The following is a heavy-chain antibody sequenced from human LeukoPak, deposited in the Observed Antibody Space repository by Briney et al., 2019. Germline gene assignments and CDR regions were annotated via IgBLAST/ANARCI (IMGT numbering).Heavy chain of an antibody. V-gene: IGHV3-21*01. CDR2: ISSSSSYI. Sequence: PGGSLRLSCAASGFTFSSYAMSWVRQAPGKGLEWVSSISSSSSYIYYADSVKGRFTISRDNAKNSLYLQMNSLRAEDTAVYYCARGDGYNDDAFDIWGQGTMVAVSS. D-gene: IGHD5-24*01. CDR3: ARGDGYNDDAFDI. J-gene: IGHJ3*02. CDR1: GFTFSSYA.